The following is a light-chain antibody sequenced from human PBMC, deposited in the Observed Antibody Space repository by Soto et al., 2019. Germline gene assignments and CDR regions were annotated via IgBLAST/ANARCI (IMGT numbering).Light chain of an antibody. Sequence: QSALTQPRSVSGSPGQSVTIACTGTSSDVGGYHFVSWYQQHPGKAPKVMIYDVSKRPSGVPDRFSGSKSDNTASLTISGLQAEDEPDYYCCSHAGNYEVFGGGTKVTVL. J-gene: IGLJ2*01. CDR3: CSHAGNYEV. CDR1: SSDVGGYHF. CDR2: DVS. V-gene: IGLV2-11*01.